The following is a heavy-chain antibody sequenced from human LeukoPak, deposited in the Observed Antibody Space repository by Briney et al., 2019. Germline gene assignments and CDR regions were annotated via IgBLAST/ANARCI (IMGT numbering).Heavy chain of an antibody. CDR3: ARRPDVDTAMVLRLYYFDY. Sequence: XETLSLTCAVYGGSFSGYYWSWIRQPPGKGLEWIGEINHSGSTNYNPSLKSRGTISVDTSKNQFSLKLSSLPAADTAVYYCARRPDVDTAMVLRLYYFDYWGQGTLVTVSS. CDR1: GGSFSGYY. D-gene: IGHD5-18*01. CDR2: INHSGST. V-gene: IGHV4-34*01. J-gene: IGHJ4*02.